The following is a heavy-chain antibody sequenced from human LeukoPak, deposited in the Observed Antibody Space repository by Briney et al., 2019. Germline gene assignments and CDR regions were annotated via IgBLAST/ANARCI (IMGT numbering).Heavy chain of an antibody. D-gene: IGHD3-3*01. CDR1: GFTFTDYY. V-gene: IGHV3-11*01. CDR3: AISSVSGVNRDAGRLDY. J-gene: IGHJ4*02. CDR2: ISSSSSLI. Sequence: GGSLRLSCATSGFTFTDYYMSWIRQAPGKGLEWVSYISSSSSLIYYADSVKGRFTISRDNAKNSLYLQMNSLRAEDTAIYYCAISSVSGVNRDAGRLDYWGQGTLVTVSS.